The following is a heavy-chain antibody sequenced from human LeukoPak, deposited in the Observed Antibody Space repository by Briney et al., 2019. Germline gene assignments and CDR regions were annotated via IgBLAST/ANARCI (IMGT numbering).Heavy chain of an antibody. J-gene: IGHJ5*02. CDR1: GGSISSFY. V-gene: IGHV4-59*12. D-gene: IGHD3-16*02. Sequence: SETLSLTCTVSGGSISSFYWSWIRQPPGKALEWIGYIYYTGSTNYNPSLKSRVTILVDTSKNQFSLKLSSVTAADTAVYYCARGNDYVWGSYRYGWFDPWGQGTLVTVSS. CDR3: ARGNDYVWGSYRYGWFDP. CDR2: IYYTGST.